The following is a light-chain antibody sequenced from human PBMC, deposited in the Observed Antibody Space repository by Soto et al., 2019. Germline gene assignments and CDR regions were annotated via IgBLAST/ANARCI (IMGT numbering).Light chain of an antibody. CDR3: AAWDDGLNGWV. CDR1: SSNIGRNT. J-gene: IGLJ3*02. V-gene: IGLV1-44*01. CDR2: NNN. Sequence: QSVLTQPPSASGTPGQRVTISCSGSSSNIGRNTVTWYQQLPGTAPKLLISNNNQRPSGVPDRFSASKSGTSASLAISGLRSKDETDYYCAAWDDGLNGWVFGGGTKLTVL.